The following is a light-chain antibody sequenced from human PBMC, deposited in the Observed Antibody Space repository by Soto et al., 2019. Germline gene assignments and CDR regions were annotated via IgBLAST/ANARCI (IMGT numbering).Light chain of an antibody. V-gene: IGKV3-15*01. J-gene: IGKJ1*01. CDR3: QQYNNWPPWT. CDR2: GAS. CDR1: QSVSSN. Sequence: EIVMTQSPATLSVSPGERATLSCRASQSVSSNLAWYQQKPGQAPRLLIYGASTRATGIPARFGGSGSGTEFTLTIGSLQSEDFAVYYCQQYNNWPPWTFGQGTKVAIK.